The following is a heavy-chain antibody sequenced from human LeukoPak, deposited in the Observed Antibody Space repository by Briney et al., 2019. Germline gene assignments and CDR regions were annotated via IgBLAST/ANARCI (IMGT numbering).Heavy chain of an antibody. CDR2: IRYDGSNK. CDR3: ANEGRYDSSGYYPWSGYFDY. V-gene: IGHV3-30*02. D-gene: IGHD3-22*01. CDR1: GFTFSSYG. Sequence: PGGSLRLSCAASGFTFSSYGMHWVRQAPGKGLEWVAFIRYDGSNKYYADSVKGRFTISRDNSKNTLYLQMNSLRAEDTAVYYCANEGRYDSSGYYPWSGYFDYWGQGTLVTVSS. J-gene: IGHJ4*02.